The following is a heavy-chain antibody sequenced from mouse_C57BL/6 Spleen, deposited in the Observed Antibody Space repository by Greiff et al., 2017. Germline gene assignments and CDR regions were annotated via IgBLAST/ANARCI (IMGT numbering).Heavy chain of an antibody. V-gene: IGHV1-9*01. J-gene: IGHJ3*01. CDR2: ILPGRGST. CDR1: GYTFTGYW. CDR3: ALITTVVATPFAY. Sequence: QVQLQQSGAELMKPGASVTLSCKATGYTFTGYWIEWVKQRPGHGLEWIGEILPGRGSTNYNEKFKGKATFTADTSSNTAYMQLSSLTTEHSAIYYCALITTVVATPFAYWGQGTLVTVSA. D-gene: IGHD1-1*01.